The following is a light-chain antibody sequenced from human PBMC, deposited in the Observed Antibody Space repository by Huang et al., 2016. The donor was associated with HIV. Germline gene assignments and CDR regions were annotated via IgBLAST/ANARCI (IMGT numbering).Light chain of an antibody. V-gene: IGKV3D-20*01. CDR1: QSIKSNF. Sequence: EIVLTQSPATLSLAPGERATLSCGASQSIKSNFIAWFQQKPGLAPRLLIYDAAYRATDSPDRFSGSGSGTDFTLTISGLEPEDFAVYWCQQYGSSPVTFGPGTKVDIK. CDR3: QQYGSSPVT. J-gene: IGKJ3*01. CDR2: DAA.